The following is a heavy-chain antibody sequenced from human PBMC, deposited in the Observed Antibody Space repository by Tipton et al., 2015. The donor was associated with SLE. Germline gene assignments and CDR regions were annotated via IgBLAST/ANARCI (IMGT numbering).Heavy chain of an antibody. CDR1: GFTFSSYW. CDR2: INSDGSST. V-gene: IGHV3-74*01. Sequence: SLRLSCAASGFTFSSYWMHWVRQAPGKGLVWVSRINSDGSSTSYADSVKGRFTISRDNAKNTLYLQMNSLRAEGTAVYYCAAPLYYYGMDVWGQGTTVTVSS. J-gene: IGHJ6*02. CDR3: AAPLYYYGMDV.